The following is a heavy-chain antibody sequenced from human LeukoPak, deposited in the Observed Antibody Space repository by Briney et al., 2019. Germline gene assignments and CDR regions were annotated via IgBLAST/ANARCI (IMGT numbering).Heavy chain of an antibody. D-gene: IGHD1-7*01. CDR2: ISNDESNK. Sequence: PAGSLRLSCAASGVTFSSYGMHWVRQAPGKGLGWVAVISNDESNKHYADSVKGRFTISRDNSKNTLYLQMNSLRAEDTAVYYCAKDLTGVNYCLDQWGQGTLVTVSS. CDR1: GVTFSSYG. CDR3: AKDLTGVNYCLDQ. J-gene: IGHJ4*02. V-gene: IGHV3-30*18.